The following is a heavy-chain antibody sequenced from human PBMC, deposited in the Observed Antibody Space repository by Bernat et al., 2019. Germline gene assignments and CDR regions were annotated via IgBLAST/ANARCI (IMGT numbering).Heavy chain of an antibody. J-gene: IGHJ4*02. Sequence: EVRLLESGGGLVQPGGSLRLSWEASGFTFSSHVMNWFRQGPGRGLEWVSRSSESGDRTDYADSVEGRFTISRDNSKNTLYLQMNSLRAEDTAVYYCAKEECSGGACYATDYWGQGTLVTVSS. V-gene: IGHV3-23*01. CDR3: AKEECSGGACYATDY. CDR2: SSESGDRT. D-gene: IGHD2-15*01. CDR1: GFTFSSHV.